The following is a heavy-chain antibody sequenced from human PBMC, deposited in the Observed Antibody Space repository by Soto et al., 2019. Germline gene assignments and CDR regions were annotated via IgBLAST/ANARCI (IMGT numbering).Heavy chain of an antibody. Sequence: QVQLVQSGAEVKKPGASVKVSCKASGYTFTGYYMHWVRQAPGQGLEWMGWINPNSGGTNYAQKLQGWATRTRDTSISTGYRELRRLRSDDTAVYCGGREGGGNYGSGTWFDPWGQGTLVTVSS. CDR1: GYTFTGYY. CDR3: GREGGGNYGSGTWFDP. J-gene: IGHJ5*02. D-gene: IGHD3-10*01. CDR2: INPNSGGT. V-gene: IGHV1-2*04.